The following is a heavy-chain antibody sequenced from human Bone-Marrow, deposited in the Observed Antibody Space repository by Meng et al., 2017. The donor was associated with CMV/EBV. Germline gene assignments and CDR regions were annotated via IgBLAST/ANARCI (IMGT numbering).Heavy chain of an antibody. CDR1: GFTFSSYS. CDR3: ARVLQAYPTGYSSGWYPGY. D-gene: IGHD6-19*01. V-gene: IGHV3-21*01. Sequence: GESLKISCAASGFTFSSYSMNWVRQAPGKGLEWVSSISSSRSYIYYADSVKSRFTISRDNAKNSLYLQMNSLRAEDTAVYYCARVLQAYPTGYSSGWYPGYRGQGTLVTVSS. CDR2: ISSSRSYI. J-gene: IGHJ4*02.